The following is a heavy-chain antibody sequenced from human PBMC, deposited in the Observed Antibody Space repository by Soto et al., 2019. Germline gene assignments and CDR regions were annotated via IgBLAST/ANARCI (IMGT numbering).Heavy chain of an antibody. CDR2: INAGSGNT. CDR1: GYTFTSYA. CDR3: ARDRFSNYDY. J-gene: IGHJ4*02. D-gene: IGHD4-4*01. Sequence: ASVKVSCKASGYTFTSYAIHWVRQAPGRGLEWMGWINAGSGNTKYSQKFQGRVTISRDTSAATAYMELSSLRSEDTAVYYCARDRFSNYDYWGQGTLVTVSS. V-gene: IGHV1-3*01.